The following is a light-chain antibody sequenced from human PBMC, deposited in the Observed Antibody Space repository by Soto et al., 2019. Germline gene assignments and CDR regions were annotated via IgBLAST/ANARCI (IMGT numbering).Light chain of an antibody. Sequence: ERVMTQYPATLSVSPGERVVLSCRASQSVATNLAWYQQKPGQAPRLLIYGASTRATGIPARFGGSGSATEFTLTISSLQSEDFAVYYCQQYNNWPPAFGQGTHLEIK. CDR3: QQYNNWPPA. J-gene: IGKJ1*01. CDR1: QSVATN. V-gene: IGKV3-15*01. CDR2: GAS.